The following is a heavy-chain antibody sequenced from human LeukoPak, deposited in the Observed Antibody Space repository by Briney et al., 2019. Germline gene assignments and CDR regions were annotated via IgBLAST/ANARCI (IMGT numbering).Heavy chain of an antibody. Sequence: GGSLRLSCAASGFTFSNAWMSWVRQAPGKGLEWVGRIKSKTDGGTTDYAAPVKGRFTISRDDSKNTLYLQMNSLKTEDTAVYYCTTEGVVVVVPAAMADFDYWGQGTLVTVSS. CDR2: IKSKTDGGTT. V-gene: IGHV3-15*01. J-gene: IGHJ4*02. CDR3: TTEGVVVVVPAAMADFDY. D-gene: IGHD2-2*01. CDR1: GFTFSNAW.